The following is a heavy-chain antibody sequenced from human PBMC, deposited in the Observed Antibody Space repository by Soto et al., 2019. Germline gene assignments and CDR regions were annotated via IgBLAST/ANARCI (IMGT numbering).Heavy chain of an antibody. Sequence: GGSLRLSCSTSGFSFSTHAMSWVRQAPGKGLEWVSSISGGGSSTYYADSVKGRFTISRDNSKSTLYLQMSSLRAEDAAVYYCAKRSDFTVPAKVFYFDNWGQGTLVTVSS. CDR1: GFSFSTHA. J-gene: IGHJ4*02. CDR2: ISGGGSST. D-gene: IGHD2-21*02. CDR3: AKRSDFTVPAKVFYFDN. V-gene: IGHV3-23*01.